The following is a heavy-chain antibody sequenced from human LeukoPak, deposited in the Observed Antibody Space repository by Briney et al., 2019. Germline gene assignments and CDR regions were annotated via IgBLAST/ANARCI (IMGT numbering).Heavy chain of an antibody. CDR2: IRSNNNTK. CDR3: ATDKDWAFDY. D-gene: IGHD3/OR15-3a*01. V-gene: IGHV3-48*01. Sequence: GGPLRLSCAASGFTSSSYSMNWVRQAPGRGLGWVSYIRSNNNTKHYADSVKGRFTISSHNAKNSLYLQMDSLRAEDTAVYYCATDKDWAFDYWGQGTLGTVSS. J-gene: IGHJ4*02. CDR1: GFTSSSYS.